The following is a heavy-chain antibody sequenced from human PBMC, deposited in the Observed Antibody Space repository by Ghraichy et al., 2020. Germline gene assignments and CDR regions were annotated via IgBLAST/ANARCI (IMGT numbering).Heavy chain of an antibody. CDR1: GGSIISSHR. D-gene: IGHD3-3*01. Sequence: SQTLSLTCVVSGGSIISSHRWSWVRQSPGKGLEWIGEINHSGSTNYNPSLKSRVTISVDTSKNQFSLKLSSVTAADTAVYYCAREWDYDFWSGYPGYFDLWGRGTLVTVSS. V-gene: IGHV4-4*02. CDR2: INHSGST. CDR3: AREWDYDFWSGYPGYFDL. J-gene: IGHJ2*01.